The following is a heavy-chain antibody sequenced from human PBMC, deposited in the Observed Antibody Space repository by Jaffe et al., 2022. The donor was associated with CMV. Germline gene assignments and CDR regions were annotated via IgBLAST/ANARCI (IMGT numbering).Heavy chain of an antibody. Sequence: EVQLVESGGGLVQPGRSLRLSCAASGFTFDDYAMHWVRQAPGKGLEWVSGISWNSGSIGYADSVKGRFTISRDNAKNSLYLQMNSLRAEDTALYYCAKDNGGGGGYWYFDLWGRGTLVTVSS. CDR1: GFTFDDYA. J-gene: IGHJ2*01. CDR3: AKDNGGGGGYWYFDL. CDR2: ISWNSGSI. D-gene: IGHD3-16*01. V-gene: IGHV3-9*01.